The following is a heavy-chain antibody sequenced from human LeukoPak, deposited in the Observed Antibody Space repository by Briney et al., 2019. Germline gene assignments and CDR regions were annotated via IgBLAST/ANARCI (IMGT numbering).Heavy chain of an antibody. J-gene: IGHJ4*02. D-gene: IGHD3-10*01. CDR1: GFTFSSYG. CDR3: ARDSSYGSGSYYKGALAY. Sequence: GGSLRLSCAASGFTFSSYGMHWVRQAPGKGLEWVAVIWYDGNNKYYADSVKGRFTISRDNSKNTLYLQMNSLRAEDTAVYYCARDSSYGSGSYYKGALAYWGQGTLVTVSS. CDR2: IWYDGNNK. V-gene: IGHV3-33*01.